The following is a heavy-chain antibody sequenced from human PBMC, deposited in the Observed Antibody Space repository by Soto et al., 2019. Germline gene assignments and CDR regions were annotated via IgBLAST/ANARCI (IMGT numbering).Heavy chain of an antibody. CDR2: INHSGST. CDR3: VSGWEFFDC. D-gene: IGHD3-10*01. J-gene: IGHJ5*01. Sequence: SETLSLTCAVYGGSFSGYYWSWIRQPPGKGLEWIGEINHSGSTNYNPSLKSRVTISVDTSKNQFSLKLSSVTAADTAVYYCVSGWEFFDCWGQGTQVTVSS. V-gene: IGHV4-34*01. CDR1: GGSFSGYY.